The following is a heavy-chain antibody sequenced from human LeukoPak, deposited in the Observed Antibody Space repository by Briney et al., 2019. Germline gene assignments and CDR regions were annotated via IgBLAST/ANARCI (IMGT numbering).Heavy chain of an antibody. Sequence: GESLKISCAASGFTFSSYSMNWVRQAPGKGLEWVSYISSSSSTIYYADSVKGRFTISRDNAKNSLYLQMNSLRAEDTAVYYCARGHQGYGSEIYYYYYGMDVWGQGTTVTVSS. J-gene: IGHJ6*02. V-gene: IGHV3-48*01. CDR2: ISSSSSTI. CDR3: ARGHQGYGSEIYYYYYGMDV. CDR1: GFTFSSYS. D-gene: IGHD3-10*01.